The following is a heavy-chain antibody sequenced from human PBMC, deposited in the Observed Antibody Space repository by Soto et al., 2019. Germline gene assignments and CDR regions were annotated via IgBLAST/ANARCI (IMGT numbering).Heavy chain of an antibody. CDR1: GFIFSNAW. Sequence: GGSLRLPCAASGFIFSNAWINWVRQAPGKGLEWVSVIGGSGDSTYYADSVKGRFTISRDNSKNTLYLQMNSLRAEDTAMYYCAAYSHKGYWGQGTLVTVSS. CDR2: IGGSGDST. CDR3: AAYSHKGY. V-gene: IGHV3-23*01. D-gene: IGHD3-16*01. J-gene: IGHJ4*02.